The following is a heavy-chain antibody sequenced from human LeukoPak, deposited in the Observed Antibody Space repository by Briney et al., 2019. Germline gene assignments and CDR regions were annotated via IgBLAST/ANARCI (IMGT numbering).Heavy chain of an antibody. CDR3: ARATNGYFDY. J-gene: IGHJ4*02. CDR1: GGTFSSYA. Sequence: SVKVSCNASGGTFSSYAISWVRQAPGQGLEWMGGIIPIFGTANYAQKFQGRVTITTDESTSTAYMELSSLRSEDTAVYYCARATNGYFDYWGQGPLVTVSS. V-gene: IGHV1-69*05. D-gene: IGHD2-2*01. CDR2: IIPIFGTA.